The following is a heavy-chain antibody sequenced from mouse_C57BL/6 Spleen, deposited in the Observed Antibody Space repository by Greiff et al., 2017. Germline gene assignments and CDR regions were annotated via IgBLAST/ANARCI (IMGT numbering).Heavy chain of an antibody. CDR2: ISSGGDYS. Sequence: EVKLVESGEGLVKPGGSLKLSCAASGFTFSSYAMSWVRQTPEKRLEWVAYISSGGDYSYYADTVKGRFTISRDNARNTLYLQMSSLKSEDTAMYYCTYYGSSLWFAYWGQGTLVTVSA. D-gene: IGHD1-1*01. V-gene: IGHV5-9-1*02. CDR3: TYYGSSLWFAY. J-gene: IGHJ3*01. CDR1: GFTFSSYA.